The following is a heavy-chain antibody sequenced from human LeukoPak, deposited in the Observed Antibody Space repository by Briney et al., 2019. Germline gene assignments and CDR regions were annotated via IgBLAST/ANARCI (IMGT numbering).Heavy chain of an antibody. D-gene: IGHD2-2*03. V-gene: IGHV3-33*01. CDR1: GFTFSSYG. Sequence: GGSLRLSCAASGFTFSSYGMHWVRQAPGKGLEGVAVIWYDGSNKYYADSVKGRFTISRDNSKNTLYLQMNSLRAEDTAVYYCARDTGFGWMIPFDPWGQGTLVTVSS. CDR3: ARDTGFGWMIPFDP. J-gene: IGHJ5*02. CDR2: IWYDGSNK.